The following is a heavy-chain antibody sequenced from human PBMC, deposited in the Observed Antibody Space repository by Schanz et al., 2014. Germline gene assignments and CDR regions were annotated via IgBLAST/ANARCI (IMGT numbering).Heavy chain of an antibody. CDR3: ARGVRRGDGKNGYYNWFDP. J-gene: IGHJ5*02. CDR1: GGSISTYY. V-gene: IGHV4-59*01. Sequence: QVQLQESGPGLVKPSETLSLTCTISGGSISTYYWTWIRQPPGKGLEWIGYIYDSETSNSNPYLKSRVTISLDTSKNQFSLKLTSVTAADTAVYYCARGVRRGDGKNGYYNWFDPWGPGTLVTVSS. CDR2: IYDSETS. D-gene: IGHD3-22*01.